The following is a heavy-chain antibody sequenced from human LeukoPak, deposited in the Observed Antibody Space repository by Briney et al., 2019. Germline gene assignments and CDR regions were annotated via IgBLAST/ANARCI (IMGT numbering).Heavy chain of an antibody. V-gene: IGHV3-23*01. D-gene: IGHD1-26*01. CDR2: ISGSGGGT. CDR3: AKDLGRYRNNYFDY. Sequence: TGGSLRLSCAASGFTFSSYAMSWVRQAPEKGLEWASTISGSGGGTYYADSVKGRFTISRDDSKNTLYLQMNSLRAEDTAVYYCAKDLGRYRNNYFDYWGQGSPVTVSS. J-gene: IGHJ4*02. CDR1: GFTFSSYA.